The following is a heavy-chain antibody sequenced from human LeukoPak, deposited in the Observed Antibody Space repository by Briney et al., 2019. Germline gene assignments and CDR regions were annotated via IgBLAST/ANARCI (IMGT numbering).Heavy chain of an antibody. CDR1: GSSFGSGHY. CDR2: VHETGYA. D-gene: IGHD2-21*02. J-gene: IGHJ3*02. V-gene: IGHV4-38-2*02. CDR3: ARTVVTATIDGFQI. Sequence: SETLSLTCSVSGSSFGSGHYWGWIRQSSGEGLEWIGNVHETGYANYNPSLRSRVTISVDPSKSQFSLRLTSVTAADTAVYYCARTVVTATIDGFQIWGQGTMVTVSS.